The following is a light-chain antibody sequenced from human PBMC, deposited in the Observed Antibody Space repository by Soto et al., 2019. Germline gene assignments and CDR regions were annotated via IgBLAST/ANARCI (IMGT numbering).Light chain of an antibody. V-gene: IGKV3-20*01. CDR2: DAS. CDR1: QNVTSSY. J-gene: IGKJ4*01. CDR3: QQYASSPLT. Sequence: EIVLTQSPGTLSLSPGERATLSCRASQNVTSSYLAWYQQKPGQAPRLLIYDASSRATGIPDRFSGSGSGTDFTLTIRRMETEDSAVYYCQQYASSPLTFGGGTKVDI.